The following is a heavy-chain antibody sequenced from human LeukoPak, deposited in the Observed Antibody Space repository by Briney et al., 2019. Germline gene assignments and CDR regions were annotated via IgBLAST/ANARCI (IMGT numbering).Heavy chain of an antibody. J-gene: IGHJ4*02. D-gene: IGHD3-22*01. V-gene: IGHV3-30*04. Sequence: HPGGSLRLSCAASGFTLSSYAMHWVRQAPGKGLEWVAVISYDGSNKYYADSVKGRFTISRDNSKNTLYLQMNSLRAEETAVYYCARDRGTMIVVVTLDYWGQGTLVTVSS. CDR1: GFTLSSYA. CDR2: ISYDGSNK. CDR3: ARDRGTMIVVVTLDY.